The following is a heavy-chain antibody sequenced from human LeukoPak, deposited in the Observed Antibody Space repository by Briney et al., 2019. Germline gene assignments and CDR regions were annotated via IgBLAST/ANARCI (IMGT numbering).Heavy chain of an antibody. CDR2: IINDGSYT. J-gene: IGHJ5*02. CDR1: GFTFSPVW. D-gene: IGHD3-10*01. Sequence: GGSLRLSCAASGFTFSPVWMHWVRQAPGKGLMWVSHIINDGSYTTYADSVKGRFTISRDNAKNTVYLQMNSLRAEDTAVYYCARDYYGSGSSWFDPWGQGTLVTVSS. CDR3: ARDYYGSGSSWFDP. V-gene: IGHV3-74*01.